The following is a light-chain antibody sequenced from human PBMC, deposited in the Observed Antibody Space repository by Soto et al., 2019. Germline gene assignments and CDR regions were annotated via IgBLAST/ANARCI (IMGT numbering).Light chain of an antibody. V-gene: IGKV3-20*01. CDR3: QQYGSLPFT. Sequence: EIVLTQSPGTLSLSPGERATLSCRASQSVSSSYLAWYQQKPGQAPRLLIYGASSRATGIPDRFSGSGSGTDVTLTISRLEPEDFAVYYCQQYGSLPFTFGPGTKVDIK. CDR2: GAS. J-gene: IGKJ3*01. CDR1: QSVSSSY.